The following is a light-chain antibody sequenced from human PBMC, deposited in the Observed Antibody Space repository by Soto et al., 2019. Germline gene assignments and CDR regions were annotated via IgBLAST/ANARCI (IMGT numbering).Light chain of an antibody. CDR1: NSDVNY. CDR3: SSYTSSSTLVV. CDR2: EVI. V-gene: IGLV2-14*01. Sequence: QSALTQPASVSGAPGQSITISCTGTNSDVNYVSWHQQHPGKAPKLMIYEVINRSSGVSTRFSGSKSGNTASLTISGLQAEDEADYYCSSYTSSSTLVVFGGGTKLTVL. J-gene: IGLJ2*01.